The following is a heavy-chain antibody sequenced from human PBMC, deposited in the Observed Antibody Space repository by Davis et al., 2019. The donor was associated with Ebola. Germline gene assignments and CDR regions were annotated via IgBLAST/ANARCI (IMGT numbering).Heavy chain of an antibody. CDR1: GYTFTGYY. V-gene: IGHV1-2*02. CDR2: INPNSGGT. J-gene: IGHJ6*02. D-gene: IGHD3-3*01. Sequence: ASVKVSCKASGYTFTGYYMHWVRQAPGQGLEWMGWINPNSGGTNYAQKFQGRVTMTRDTSISTAYMKLSRLRSDDTAVYYCARSLGGYDFWSGYYTGPYYYYGMDVWGQGTTVTVSS. CDR3: ARSLGGYDFWSGYYTGPYYYYGMDV.